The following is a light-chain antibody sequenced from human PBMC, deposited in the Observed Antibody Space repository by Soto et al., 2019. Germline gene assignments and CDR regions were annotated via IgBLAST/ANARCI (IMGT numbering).Light chain of an antibody. Sequence: MLMKHSPSALSVSTEERVTLSCRTSHSVNSHVAWYQQKPGQAPRLLLYGASTRATGIPVRFSGSGFGTEFTLTISSLQSEDFAVYYCHQYKNWPLFGQVTRTAIK. J-gene: IGKJ5*01. CDR2: GAS. CDR1: HSVNSH. V-gene: IGKV3-15*01. CDR3: HQYKNWPL.